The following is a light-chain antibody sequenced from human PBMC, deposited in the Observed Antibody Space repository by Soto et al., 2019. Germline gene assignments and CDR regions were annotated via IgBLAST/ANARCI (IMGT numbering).Light chain of an antibody. V-gene: IGLV3-21*02. CDR1: NIGSKP. J-gene: IGLJ1*01. CDR2: DDR. CDR3: QVWDSSSESNV. Sequence: SYELTQPPSGSVAPGQTARITCRGDNIGSKPVHWFQQKPGQAPVLVVYDDRDRPSGIPERFSGSNSVNTATLTVSRVEAGDEADYYCQVWDSSSESNVFGTGTKVTVL.